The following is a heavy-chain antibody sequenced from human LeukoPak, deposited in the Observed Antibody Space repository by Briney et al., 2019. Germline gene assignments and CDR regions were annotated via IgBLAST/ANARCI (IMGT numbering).Heavy chain of an antibody. V-gene: IGHV3-23*01. D-gene: IGHD6-13*01. CDR2: ISGSGGST. CDR3: AKGLSGGAAAGTGY. CDR1: GFTFSSYA. Sequence: PGGSLRLSYAASGFTFSSYAMSWVRQALGKGLEWVSAISGSGGSTYYADSVKGRFTISRDNSKNTLYLQMNSLRAEDTAVYYCAKGLSGGAAAGTGYWGQGTLVTVSS. J-gene: IGHJ4*02.